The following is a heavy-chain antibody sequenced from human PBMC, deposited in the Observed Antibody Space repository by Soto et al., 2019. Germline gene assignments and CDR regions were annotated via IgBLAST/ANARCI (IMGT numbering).Heavy chain of an antibody. CDR2: IYTSGST. V-gene: IGHV4-4*07. CDR3: AGDQGYYYSGMDV. CDR1: NGSISNYY. J-gene: IGHJ6*02. Sequence: TSETLCLTCTVFNGSISNYYWSWIRQPAGKGLEWIGRIYTSGSTNYNPSLKSRVAMSVDTSKNQLSLKLSSVTAADTAVYFCAGDQGYYYSGMDVWGQGTTVTVSS.